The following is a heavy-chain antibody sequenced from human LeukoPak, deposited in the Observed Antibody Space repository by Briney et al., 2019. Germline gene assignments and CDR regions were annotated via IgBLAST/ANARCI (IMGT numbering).Heavy chain of an antibody. D-gene: IGHD2-8*02. CDR2: ITTHGGST. V-gene: IGHV3-64*02. CDR1: GFSVSTNY. J-gene: IGHJ3*02. CDR3: ARVPVVTGAHAFDI. Sequence: GGSLRLSCAASGFSVSTNYMIWVRQAPGEGLEYVSAITTHGGSTYYADSVKGRFTISRDNSNNTLYLQMGSLRAEDTAVYYCARVPVVTGAHAFDIWGHGTMVTVSS.